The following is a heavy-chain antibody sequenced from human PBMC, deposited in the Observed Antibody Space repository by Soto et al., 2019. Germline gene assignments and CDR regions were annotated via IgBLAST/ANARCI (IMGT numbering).Heavy chain of an antibody. CDR3: ARQRTTVVTQAYFDH. D-gene: IGHD4-17*01. CDR2: IYYSGST. Sequence: SETLSLTCIVSGGSISSSSYYWGWIRQPPGQGLEWIGSIYYSGSTYYNPSLKGRVTISVDTSKNQFSLKLSSVTAADTAVYYCARQRTTVVTQAYFDHWGQGTLVTVSS. J-gene: IGHJ4*02. V-gene: IGHV4-39*01. CDR1: GGSISSSSYY.